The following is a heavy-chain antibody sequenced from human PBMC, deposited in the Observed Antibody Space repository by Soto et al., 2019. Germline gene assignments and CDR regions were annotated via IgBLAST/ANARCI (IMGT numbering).Heavy chain of an antibody. CDR1: GFTFSSYA. V-gene: IGHV3-23*01. Sequence: GGSLRLSCAASGFTFSSYAMSWVRQAPGKGLEWVSAISGSGGSTYYADSVKGRFTISRDNSKNTLYLQMNSLRAEDTAVYYCAKGEADTYYDFWSGYSVALGYWGQGTLVTVSS. CDR3: AKGEADTYYDFWSGYSVALGY. D-gene: IGHD3-3*01. CDR2: ISGSGGST. J-gene: IGHJ4*02.